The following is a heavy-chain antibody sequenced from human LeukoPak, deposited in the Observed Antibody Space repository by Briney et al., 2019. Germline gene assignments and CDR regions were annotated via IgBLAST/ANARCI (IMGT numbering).Heavy chain of an antibody. D-gene: IGHD4-23*01. CDR3: ARYDYGGNRHFDY. CDR2: ISLSGGT. J-gene: IGHJ4*02. V-gene: IGHV4-59*08. Sequence: SETLSLTCSVSGASTTTYYWSWIRQLPGKGLEWIGYISLSGGTNYNPSLKSRVTISVDTSKNQFSLKLSPVTAADTAVYYCARYDYGGNRHFDYWGQGTLVTVSS. CDR1: GASTTTYY.